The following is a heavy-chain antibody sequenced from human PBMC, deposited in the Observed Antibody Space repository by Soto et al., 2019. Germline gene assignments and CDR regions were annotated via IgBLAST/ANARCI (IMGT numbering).Heavy chain of an antibody. CDR1: GGSISSYY. CDR3: ARVPSTVTTVFDY. J-gene: IGHJ4*02. Sequence: SETLSLTCTVSGGSISSYYWSWIRQPPGKGLEWIGYIYYSGSTNYNPSLKSRVTISVDTSKNQFSLKLSSVTAADTAVYYCARVPSTVTTVFDYWGQGTLVTVSS. D-gene: IGHD4-17*01. CDR2: IYYSGST. V-gene: IGHV4-59*01.